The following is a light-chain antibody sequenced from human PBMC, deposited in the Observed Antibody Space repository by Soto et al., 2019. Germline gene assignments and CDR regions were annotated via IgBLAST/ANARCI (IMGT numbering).Light chain of an antibody. V-gene: IGKV1-39*01. CDR3: QQSHSSPYT. CDR1: QSITSY. J-gene: IGKJ2*01. CDR2: AAS. Sequence: DIQMTQSPSSLSVSVGDRVTITCRASQSITSYLNWYQQKPGKAPKLLVYAASTLQSGVPSRFSGSGSGTDFTLTISSLQSEDFATYYCQQSHSSPYTFGQGTKLEIK.